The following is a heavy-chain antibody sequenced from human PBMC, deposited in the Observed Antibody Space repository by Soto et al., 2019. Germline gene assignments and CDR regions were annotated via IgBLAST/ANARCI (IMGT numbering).Heavy chain of an antibody. CDR3: AREPYYYDLNWFDP. D-gene: IGHD3-22*01. V-gene: IGHV4-38-2*02. J-gene: IGHJ5*02. CDR1: GYSISSGYY. Sequence: SETLSLTCAVSGYSISSGYYWGWIRQPPGKGLEWIGSIYHSGSTYYNPSLKSRVTISVDTSKNQFSLKLSSVTAADTAVYYWAREPYYYDLNWFDPWGQGTLVTVSS. CDR2: IYHSGST.